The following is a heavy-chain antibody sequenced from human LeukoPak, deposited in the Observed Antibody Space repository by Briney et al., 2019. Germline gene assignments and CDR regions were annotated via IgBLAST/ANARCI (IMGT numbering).Heavy chain of an antibody. Sequence: GGSLRLSCAASGFTVSSNYMSWVRQAPGKGLEWVSVIYSGGSTYYADSVKGRFTISRDNSKNTLYLQMNSLRAEDTAAYYCAKSKGGLLWFGELLLIDAFDIWGQGTMVTVSS. CDR3: AKSKGGLLWFGELLLIDAFDI. D-gene: IGHD3-10*01. V-gene: IGHV3-53*01. CDR2: IYSGGST. CDR1: GFTVSSNY. J-gene: IGHJ3*02.